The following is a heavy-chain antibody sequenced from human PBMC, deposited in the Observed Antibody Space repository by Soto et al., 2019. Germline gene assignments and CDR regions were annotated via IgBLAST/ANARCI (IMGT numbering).Heavy chain of an antibody. CDR3: ARDWRSTNYYYYGMDV. CDR2: ISAYNGNT. D-gene: IGHD6-13*01. CDR1: GYTFTSYG. V-gene: IGHV1-18*01. Sequence: GASVKVSCKASGYTFTSYGISWARQAPGQGLEWMGWISAYNGNTNYAQKLQGRVTMTTDTSTSTAYMELRSLRSDDTAVYYCARDWRSTNYYYYGMDVWGQGTTVTVSS. J-gene: IGHJ6*02.